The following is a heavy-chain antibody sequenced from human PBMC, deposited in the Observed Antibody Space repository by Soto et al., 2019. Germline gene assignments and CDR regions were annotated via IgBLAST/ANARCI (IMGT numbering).Heavy chain of an antibody. Sequence: GSLRLSCAASGFTVSSNYMSWVRQAPGKGLEWVSVIYSGGSTYYADSVKGRFTFSRDNSKNTLYLQMNSLRAEDTAVYYCARDGIAAAGTLSYYYYYGMDVWGQGTTVTVS. V-gene: IGHV3-66*01. J-gene: IGHJ6*02. CDR3: ARDGIAAAGTLSYYYYYGMDV. CDR1: GFTVSSNY. CDR2: IYSGGST. D-gene: IGHD6-13*01.